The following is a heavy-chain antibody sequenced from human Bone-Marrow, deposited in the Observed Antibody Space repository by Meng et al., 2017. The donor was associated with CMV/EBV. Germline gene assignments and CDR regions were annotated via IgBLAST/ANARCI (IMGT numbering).Heavy chain of an antibody. CDR3: ARDLGYCSSTSCFPAYYYGMDV. CDR2: INPSGGST. D-gene: IGHD2-2*01. J-gene: IGHJ6*02. Sequence: ASVKVSCKASGYTFTSYYMHWVRQAPGQGLEWMGIINPSGGSTSYAQKFQGRVTMTRDTSTSTVYMELSSLRSEDTAVYYCARDLGYCSSTSCFPAYYYGMDVWGQGTRVTVSS. CDR1: GYTFTSYY. V-gene: IGHV1-46*01.